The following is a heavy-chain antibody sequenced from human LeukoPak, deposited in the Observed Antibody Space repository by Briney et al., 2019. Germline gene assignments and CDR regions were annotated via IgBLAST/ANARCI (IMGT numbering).Heavy chain of an antibody. D-gene: IGHD5-12*01. CDR3: ARLGQRGYSGYDYIIDY. CDR1: GFTFSSYS. V-gene: IGHV3-21*01. J-gene: IGHJ4*02. CDR2: ISSSSSYI. Sequence: PGGSLRLSCAASGFTFSSYSMNWVRQAPGKGLEWVSSISSSSSYIYYADSVKGRFTISRDNAKNSLYLQMNSLRAEDTAVYYCARLGQRGYSGYDYIIDYWGQGTLVTVSS.